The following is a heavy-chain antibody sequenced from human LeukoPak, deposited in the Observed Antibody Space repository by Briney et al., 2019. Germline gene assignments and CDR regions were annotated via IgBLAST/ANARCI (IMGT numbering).Heavy chain of an antibody. CDR1: GFTFSSYG. J-gene: IGHJ4*02. CDR2: ISYDGSNK. Sequence: PGGSLRLSCAASGFTFSSYGMHWVRQAPGKGLEWVAVISYDGSNKYYADSVKGRFTISRDNSKNTLYLQMNSLRAEDTAVYYCAKGLGSSGCYWGQGTLVTVSS. V-gene: IGHV3-30*18. D-gene: IGHD3-22*01. CDR3: AKGLGSSGCY.